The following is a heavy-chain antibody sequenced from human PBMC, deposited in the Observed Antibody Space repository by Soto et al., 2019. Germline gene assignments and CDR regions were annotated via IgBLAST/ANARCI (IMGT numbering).Heavy chain of an antibody. V-gene: IGHV6-1*01. CDR1: GDSVSSNSAA. J-gene: IGHJ3*02. CDR2: TYYRSKWYN. CDR3: AREGHSSGWFWAFDI. D-gene: IGHD6-19*01. Sequence: SQTLSLTCAISGDSVSSNSAAWNWIRQSPSRDLEWLGRTYYRSKWYNDYAVSVKSRITINPDTSKNQFSLQLNSVTPEYTAVYYCAREGHSSGWFWAFDIWGQGTMVTVSS.